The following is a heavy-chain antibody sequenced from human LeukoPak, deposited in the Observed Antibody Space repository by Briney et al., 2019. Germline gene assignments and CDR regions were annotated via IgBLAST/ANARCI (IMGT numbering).Heavy chain of an antibody. CDR2: IRYDGSNK. J-gene: IGHJ6*03. CDR1: GFTFSSYG. Sequence: GGSLRLSCAASGFTFSSYGMHWVRQAPGKGLEWVAFIRYDGSNKYYADSVTGRFTISRDNSKNTLYLQMNSLRAEDTAVYYCAKDGPKDIVVVPAAIGPYYYYYMDVWGKGTTVTVSS. V-gene: IGHV3-30*02. D-gene: IGHD2-2*02. CDR3: AKDGPKDIVVVPAAIGPYYYYYMDV.